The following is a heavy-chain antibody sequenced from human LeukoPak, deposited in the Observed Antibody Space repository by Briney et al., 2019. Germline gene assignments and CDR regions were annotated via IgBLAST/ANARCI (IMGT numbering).Heavy chain of an antibody. CDR2: TYYRAKRYI. Sequence: SPTLSLTFAISGDFVSITTAGWSWIRQSPAGGLEGRGRTYYRAKRYIDYAVSVKRQITIIPDTSKNQFSLQLNSVSPEDTAVYYCARDKLWFGELSFDYWGQGTLVTVSS. CDR3: ARDKLWFGELSFDY. D-gene: IGHD3-10*01. V-gene: IGHV6-1*01. CDR1: GDFVSITTAG. J-gene: IGHJ4*02.